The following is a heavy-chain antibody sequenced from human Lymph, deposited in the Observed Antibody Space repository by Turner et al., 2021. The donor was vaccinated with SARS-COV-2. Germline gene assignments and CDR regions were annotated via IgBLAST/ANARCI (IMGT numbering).Heavy chain of an antibody. CDR3: ARDSGYEHYYFDY. J-gene: IGHJ4*02. Sequence: QVQLVESGEGVVKLGSSLGLSCAASGFTFSSYAMHWVRQAPGKGLECVAVISYDGSNKYYADSVKGRFTISRDNSKNTLYLQMNSLRAEDTAVYYCARDSGYEHYYFDYWGQGTLVTVSS. D-gene: IGHD5-12*01. V-gene: IGHV3-30-3*01. CDR2: ISYDGSNK. CDR1: GFTFSSYA.